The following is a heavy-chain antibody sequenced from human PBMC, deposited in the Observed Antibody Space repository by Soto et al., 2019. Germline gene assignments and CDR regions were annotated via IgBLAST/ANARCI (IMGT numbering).Heavy chain of an antibody. CDR3: AKRFSPDYSDVRWAGIYYYYGMDV. CDR1: GFTFSSYA. Sequence: GSLRLSCAASGFTFSSYAMSWVRQAPGKGLEWVSAISGSGGSTYYADSVKGRFTISRDNSKNTLYLQMNSLRAEDTAVYYCAKRFSPDYSDVRWAGIYYYYGMDVWGQGTTVTVSS. CDR2: ISGSGGST. V-gene: IGHV3-23*01. J-gene: IGHJ6*02. D-gene: IGHD4-17*01.